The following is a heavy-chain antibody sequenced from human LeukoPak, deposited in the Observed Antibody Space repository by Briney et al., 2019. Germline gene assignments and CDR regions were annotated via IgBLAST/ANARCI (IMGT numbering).Heavy chain of an antibody. J-gene: IGHJ4*02. V-gene: IGHV3-21*01. CDR3: ARALTTLTYEGY. Sequence: PGGTLRLSCEASGLTFSSYTIHWIRHAPGKGLEWVSPISGSNSYIFYADSVKGRFTVSRDNAKDSLYLQMNSLRAEDTAVYYCARALTTLTYEGYWGQGTLVTVSS. CDR1: GLTFSSYT. CDR2: ISGSNSYI. D-gene: IGHD1-1*01.